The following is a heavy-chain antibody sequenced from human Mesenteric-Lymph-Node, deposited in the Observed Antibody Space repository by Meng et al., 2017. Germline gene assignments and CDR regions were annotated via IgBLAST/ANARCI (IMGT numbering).Heavy chain of an antibody. CDR1: GGAFSSGSSY. Sequence: LQSWGVGLLRPAVSLPRPCAGSGGAFSSGSSYWCWIRQPRGKGLEWMGRIHTGGTTNYNPSLKSRVTISVDTSKNQFSLKLSSVTAADTAVYYCARRYGASAYNWFDPWGQGTLVTVSS. J-gene: IGHJ5*02. D-gene: IGHD4-17*01. V-gene: IGHV4-61*01. CDR2: IHTGGTT. CDR3: ARRYGASAYNWFDP.